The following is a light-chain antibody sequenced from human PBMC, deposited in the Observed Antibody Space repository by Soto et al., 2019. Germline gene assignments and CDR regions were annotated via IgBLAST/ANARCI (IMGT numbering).Light chain of an antibody. V-gene: IGLV1-44*01. Sequence: QTVVTQPPSASQTPGQRVTISCSGSRSNVGRNSVSWSQHVPGTAPKLLIYSHDQRPSGVPDRISASRSGTAASLAISGLRSEDEAFYYCEAWDDSLNAWVFGGGTKLTVL. CDR3: EAWDDSLNAWV. CDR1: RSNVGRNS. CDR2: SHD. J-gene: IGLJ3*02.